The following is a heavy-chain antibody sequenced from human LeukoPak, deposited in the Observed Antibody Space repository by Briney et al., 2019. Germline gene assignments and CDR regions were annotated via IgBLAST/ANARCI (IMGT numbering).Heavy chain of an antibody. CDR2: ICSSGST. D-gene: IGHD5-18*01. V-gene: IGHV3-66*01. Sequence: GGSLRLSCAASGFTVSSNYMNWVRQAPGKGLEWVSVICSSGSTYYADSVKGRFTISRDNSKNTLYLQMNSLRAEDTAVYYCARDQAAMVSDAFDIWGQGTMVTVSS. CDR1: GFTVSSNY. CDR3: ARDQAAMVSDAFDI. J-gene: IGHJ3*02.